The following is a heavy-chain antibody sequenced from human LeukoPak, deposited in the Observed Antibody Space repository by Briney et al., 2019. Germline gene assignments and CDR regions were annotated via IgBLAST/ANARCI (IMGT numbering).Heavy chain of an antibody. J-gene: IGHJ4*02. Sequence: PSETLSLTCAVSGVSISSGGYSWSWIRQPPGKGLEWIGYIYYSGSTYYNPSLKSRVTISVDTSKNQFSLKLSSVTAADTAVYYCARDSRIWVPFRDSSGYYYFDYWGQGTLVTVSS. V-gene: IGHV4-30-4*07. CDR2: IYYSGST. D-gene: IGHD3-22*01. CDR3: ARDSRIWVPFRDSSGYYYFDY. CDR1: GVSISSGGYS.